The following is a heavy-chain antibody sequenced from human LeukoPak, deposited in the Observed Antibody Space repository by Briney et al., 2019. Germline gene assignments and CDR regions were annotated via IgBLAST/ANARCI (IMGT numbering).Heavy chain of an antibody. CDR2: IYHSGST. J-gene: IGHJ4*02. CDR1: GGSISSGYY. V-gene: IGHV4-38-2*02. CDR3: ARADCSSTSCPLDY. D-gene: IGHD2-2*01. Sequence: PSETLSLTCTVSGGSISSGYYWGWIRQPPGKRLEWIGSIYHSGSTYYNPSLKSRVTISVDTSKNQFSLKLSSVTAADTAVYYCARADCSSTSCPLDYWGQGTLVTVSS.